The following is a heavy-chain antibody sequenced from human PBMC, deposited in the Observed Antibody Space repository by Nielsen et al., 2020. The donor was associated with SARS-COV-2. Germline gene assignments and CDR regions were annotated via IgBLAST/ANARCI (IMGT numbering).Heavy chain of an antibody. CDR3: AKAGRYYDSGSYFFDY. CDR1: GFTFSSYG. J-gene: IGHJ4*02. V-gene: IGHV3-30*18. D-gene: IGHD3-10*01. Sequence: GESLKISCAASGFTFSSYGMHWVRQAPGKGLEWVAVISYDGSNKYYADSVKGRFTISRDNSKNTLYLQMNSLRAGDTAVYYCAKAGRYYDSGSYFFDYWGQGTLVTVSS. CDR2: ISYDGSNK.